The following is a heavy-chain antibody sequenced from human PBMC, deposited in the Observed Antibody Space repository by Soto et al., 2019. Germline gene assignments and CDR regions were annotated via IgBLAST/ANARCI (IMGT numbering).Heavy chain of an antibody. V-gene: IGHV4-31*03. D-gene: IGHD6-19*01. CDR3: ARLYSSGWYKNLARDY. CDR2: IYYSGST. Sequence: QVQLQESGPGLVKPSQTLSLTCTVSGGSISSGGYYWSWLRQHPGKGLEWIGYIYYSGSTYYNPSLKGRVIISVDTSKNQFALKLSSVTAADTAVYYCARLYSSGWYKNLARDYWVQGTLVVVSS. J-gene: IGHJ4*02. CDR1: GGSISSGGYY.